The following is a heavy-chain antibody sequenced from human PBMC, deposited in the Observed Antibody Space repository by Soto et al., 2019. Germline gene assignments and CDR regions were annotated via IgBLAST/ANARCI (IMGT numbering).Heavy chain of an antibody. Sequence: PGGSLRLSCAASGFTFSSYGMHWFRQAPGKGLEWVAVISYDGSNKYYADSVKGRFTISRDNSKNTLYLQMNSLRAEDTAVYYCAKGGWLQPDYWGQGTLVTVSS. CDR3: AKGGWLQPDY. J-gene: IGHJ4*02. V-gene: IGHV3-30*18. CDR1: GFTFSSYG. D-gene: IGHD5-12*01. CDR2: ISYDGSNK.